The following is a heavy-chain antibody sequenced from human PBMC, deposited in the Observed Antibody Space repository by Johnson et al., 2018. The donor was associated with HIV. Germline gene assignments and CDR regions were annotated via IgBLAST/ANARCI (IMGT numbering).Heavy chain of an antibody. Sequence: EVLLLESGGDLVQSGGSLRLSCAVSGISVSVNYMSWVRQAPGKGLEWVSVIYSGGTTHYADSVKGRFTISRDNSKSTLYLQMNSLRVEDTAVYYCARDFGYYYDRWAFDIWGQGTMVTVSS. CDR2: IYSGGTT. D-gene: IGHD3-22*01. V-gene: IGHV3-66*01. CDR3: ARDFGYYYDRWAFDI. J-gene: IGHJ3*02. CDR1: GISVSVNY.